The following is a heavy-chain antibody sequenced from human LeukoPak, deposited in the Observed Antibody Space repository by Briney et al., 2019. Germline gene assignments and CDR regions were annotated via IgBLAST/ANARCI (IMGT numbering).Heavy chain of an antibody. J-gene: IGHJ4*02. CDR2: INPSGGST. D-gene: IGHD3-22*01. CDR3: ARARRGNGYYI. CDR1: GYTFTSYY. V-gene: IGHV1-46*01. Sequence: ASVKVSCKASGYTFTSYYMHWVRQAPGQGLEWVGIINPSGGSTSYAQKFQGRVTMTRDTSTSTVYMELSSLRSEDTAVYYCARARRGNGYYIWGQGTLVTVSS.